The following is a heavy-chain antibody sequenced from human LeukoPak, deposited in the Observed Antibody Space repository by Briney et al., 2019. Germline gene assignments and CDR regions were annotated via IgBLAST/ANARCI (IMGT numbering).Heavy chain of an antibody. CDR2: ISATGGST. J-gene: IGHJ4*02. D-gene: IGHD2-15*01. CDR3: ARSIGYCSGGHCYTSDY. CDR1: GFTFNTYA. Sequence: GGSLRLSCAASGFTFNTYAMTWVRQAPGMGLEWVSDISATGGSTYYADSVKGRFTISRDNSKNTLYLQMNSLRAEDTAVYYCARSIGYCSGGHCYTSDYWGQGTLVTVSS. V-gene: IGHV3-23*01.